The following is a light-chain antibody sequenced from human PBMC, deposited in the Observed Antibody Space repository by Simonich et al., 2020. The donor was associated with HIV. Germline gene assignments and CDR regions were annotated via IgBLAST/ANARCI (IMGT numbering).Light chain of an antibody. CDR3: QQYNNWPRT. V-gene: IGKV3-15*01. CDR2: DAS. CDR1: QSVSSN. Sequence: EMVMTQSPATLSLSPGDIASLACRASQSVSSNLAWYQQKPGQVTPLLIYDASTRATGIPARFSGRGSGTEFTLTINRMQSEDFAVYYCQQYNNWPRTFGLGTKVEMK. J-gene: IGKJ1*01.